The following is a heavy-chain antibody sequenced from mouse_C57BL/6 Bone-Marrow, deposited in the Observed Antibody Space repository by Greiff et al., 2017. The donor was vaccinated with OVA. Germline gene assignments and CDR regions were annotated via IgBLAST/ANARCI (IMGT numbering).Heavy chain of an antibody. CDR2: INPYNGGT. J-gene: IGHJ2*01. CDR3: ARPYILYYFDY. D-gene: IGHD2-10*01. Sequence: VQLQQSGPVLVKPGASVKMSCKASGYTFTDYYMNWVKQSHGKSLEWIGVINPYNGGTSYNQKFKGKATLTVDKSSSTAYMELNSLTSEDSAVYYCARPYILYYFDYWGQGTTLTVSS. V-gene: IGHV1-19*01. CDR1: GYTFTDYY.